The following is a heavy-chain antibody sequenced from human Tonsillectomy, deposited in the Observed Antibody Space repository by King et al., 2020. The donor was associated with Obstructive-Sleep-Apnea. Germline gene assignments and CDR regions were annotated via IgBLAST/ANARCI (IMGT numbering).Heavy chain of an antibody. V-gene: IGHV3-7*01. J-gene: IGHJ4*02. CDR1: GFTFISYW. CDR3: AREYWGPDY. D-gene: IGHD3-16*01. Sequence: VQLVESGGGLVQPGGSVRLSCGASGFTFISYWMTGVRQSPGKGLEWVANIQQDGRVKNYEDSLKGRFTIPRDNAKKSVFLQMNRLTAEDTAVYYCAREYWGPDYWGQGTLVTVSS. CDR2: IQQDGRVK.